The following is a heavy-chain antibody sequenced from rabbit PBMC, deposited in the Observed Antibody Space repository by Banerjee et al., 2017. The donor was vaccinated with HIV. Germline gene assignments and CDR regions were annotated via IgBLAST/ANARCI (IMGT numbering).Heavy chain of an antibody. Sequence: EQLEESGGGLVKPEGSLTLTCKASGFAFSSTYYMCWVRQPLGKGLEWIACINSSSGNTVDARWAKARFTISKCSSTTVTLQMTSLSDADTATYFCARYISGSGYYGLWGQGTLVPV. CDR2: INSSSGNT. CDR1: GFAFSSTYY. D-gene: IGHD1-1*01. CDR3: ARYISGSGYYGL. V-gene: IGHV1S45*01. J-gene: IGHJ4*01.